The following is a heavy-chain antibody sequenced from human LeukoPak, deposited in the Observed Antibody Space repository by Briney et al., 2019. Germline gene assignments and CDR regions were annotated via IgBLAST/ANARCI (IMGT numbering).Heavy chain of an antibody. V-gene: IGHV3-30*04. CDR3: ARGLDPGYYFDY. CDR2: ISYDGSNK. J-gene: IGHJ4*02. D-gene: IGHD3-10*01. CDR1: GFTLSSYA. Sequence: GRSLRLSCAASGFTLSSYAMHWVRQAPGKGLEWVAVISYDGSNKYYADSVKGRFTISRDNSKNTLYLQMNSLRAEDTAVYYCARGLDPGYYFDYWGQGTLVTVSS.